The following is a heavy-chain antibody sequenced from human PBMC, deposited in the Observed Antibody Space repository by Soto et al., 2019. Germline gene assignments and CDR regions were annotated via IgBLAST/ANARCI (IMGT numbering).Heavy chain of an antibody. CDR3: ARLADVSEGRFDP. CDR2: INPSDGTT. V-gene: IGHV1-46*01. D-gene: IGHD6-25*01. CDR1: GYTFTNYF. Sequence: QVQLVQSGAEVKKPGASVKVSCKASGYTFTNYFIHWVRQAPGQGLEWMGIINPSDGTTNYAQKFEGRVTMTRDTSTSAVYVELSSLRSEDTAVYYCARLADVSEGRFDPWGQGTLVTVSS. J-gene: IGHJ5*02.